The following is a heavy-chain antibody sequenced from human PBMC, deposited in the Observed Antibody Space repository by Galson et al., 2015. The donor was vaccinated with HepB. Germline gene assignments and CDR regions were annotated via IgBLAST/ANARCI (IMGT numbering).Heavy chain of an antibody. V-gene: IGHV1-3*01. CDR2: MNAGNGNT. CDR1: GYTFTSYA. Sequence: SVKVSCKASGYTFTSYAMHWVRQAPGQRLEWMGWMNAGNGNTKYSQKFQGRVTITRDTSASTAYMDLSGLRSEDTAIYYCARARIQLWSDDAFDIWGQGTMVTVSS. D-gene: IGHD5-18*01. J-gene: IGHJ3*02. CDR3: ARARIQLWSDDAFDI.